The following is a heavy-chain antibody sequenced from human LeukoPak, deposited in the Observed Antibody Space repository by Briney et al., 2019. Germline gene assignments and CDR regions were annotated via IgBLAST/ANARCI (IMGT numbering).Heavy chain of an antibody. Sequence: ASVKVSCKASGYTFTDYYMHWVRQAPGQGLEWMGWINPNSGGTNYAQKFQGRVTMTGDTSIYTAYMELSSLKSDDTAVYYCAREAYFGSGSPVAYWGQGTLVTVSS. CDR3: AREAYFGSGSPVAY. J-gene: IGHJ4*02. V-gene: IGHV1-2*02. CDR1: GYTFTDYY. D-gene: IGHD3-10*01. CDR2: INPNSGGT.